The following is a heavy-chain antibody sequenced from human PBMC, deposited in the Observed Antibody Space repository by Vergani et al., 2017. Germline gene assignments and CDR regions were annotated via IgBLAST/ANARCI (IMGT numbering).Heavy chain of an antibody. CDR1: GGSISSSSYY. D-gene: IGHD3-22*01. J-gene: IGHJ6*02. CDR3: ARGRDDSSGYYYYYYCMDV. V-gene: IGHV4-39*07. Sequence: QLQLQESGPGLVKPSETLSLTCTVSGGSISSSSYYWGWIRQPPGKGLEWIGSIYYSGSTYYNPSLKSRVTISVDTSKNQFSLKLSSVTAADTAVYYCARGRDDSSGYYYYYYCMDVWGQGTTVTVSS. CDR2: IYYSGST.